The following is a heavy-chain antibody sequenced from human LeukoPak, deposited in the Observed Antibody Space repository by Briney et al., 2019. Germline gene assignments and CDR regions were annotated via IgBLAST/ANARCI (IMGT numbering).Heavy chain of an antibody. Sequence: ASVKVSCKASGYTFTGYYMHWVRQAPGQGLEWMGWINRNSGGTNYAQKFQGRVTMTRDTSISTAYMELSRLRSDDTAVYYCARDLGSIFGVVTPNWFDPWGQGTLVTVSS. CDR1: GYTFTGYY. CDR2: INRNSGGT. J-gene: IGHJ5*02. D-gene: IGHD3-3*01. V-gene: IGHV1-2*02. CDR3: ARDLGSIFGVVTPNWFDP.